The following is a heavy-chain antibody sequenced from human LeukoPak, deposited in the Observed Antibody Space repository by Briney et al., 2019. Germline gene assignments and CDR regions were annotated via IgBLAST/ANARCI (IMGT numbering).Heavy chain of an antibody. V-gene: IGHV1-18*01. CDR3: VRSDLTGYYYFDY. J-gene: IGHJ4*02. CDR1: GYTFTSYG. CDR2: ISGYNGNT. Sequence: ASVKISCKASGYTFTSYGIDWVRQAPGQGLEWMGWISGYNGNTNYAQKLQGRVTMTPDTSTSTAYMELRSLRSDDTAIYYCVRSDLTGYYYFDYWGQGTLVTVSS. D-gene: IGHD3-9*01.